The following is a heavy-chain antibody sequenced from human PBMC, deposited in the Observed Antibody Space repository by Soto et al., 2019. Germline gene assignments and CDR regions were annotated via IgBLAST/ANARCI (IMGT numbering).Heavy chain of an antibody. CDR3: AIAPRYGMDV. CDR2: INSDGSSA. CDR1: GFTFSSYW. J-gene: IGHJ6*02. V-gene: IGHV3-74*01. Sequence: EVQLVESGGGLVQPGGSLRLSCAASGFTFSSYWMHWVRQAPGNGLVWLSRINSDGSSATYADSVKGRFTISRDNAKSTLYLQMNSLRAEDTAMYYCAIAPRYGMDVWGQGITVTVSS.